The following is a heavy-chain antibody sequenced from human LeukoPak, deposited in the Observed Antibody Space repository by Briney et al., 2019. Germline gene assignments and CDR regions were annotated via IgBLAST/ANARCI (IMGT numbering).Heavy chain of an antibody. CDR1: GFTVSSNY. V-gene: IGHV3-48*04. CDR2: ISSSSSTI. Sequence: PGGSLRLSCAASGFTVSSNYMSWVRQAPGKGLEWVSYISSSSSTIYYADPVKGRFTISRDNAKNSLYLQMNSLRAEDTAVYYCARVGWGDLGGDPSLSDAFDIWGQGTMVTVSS. J-gene: IGHJ3*02. D-gene: IGHD3-10*01. CDR3: ARVGWGDLGGDPSLSDAFDI.